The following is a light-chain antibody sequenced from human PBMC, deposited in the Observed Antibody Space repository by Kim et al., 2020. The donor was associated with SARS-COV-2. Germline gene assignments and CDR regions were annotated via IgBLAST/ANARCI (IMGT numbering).Light chain of an antibody. V-gene: IGLV3-21*04. J-gene: IGLJ2*01. CDR3: QVWDTGSDHPI. CDR1: SIGLQS. CDR2: YDT. Sequence: PGKTARITCGENSIGLQSVHWYQQKPGQAPVLVIYYDTDRPSGIPERFSGSNSGNTATLTISRVEAGDEADYYCQVWDTGSDHPIFGGGTKLTVL.